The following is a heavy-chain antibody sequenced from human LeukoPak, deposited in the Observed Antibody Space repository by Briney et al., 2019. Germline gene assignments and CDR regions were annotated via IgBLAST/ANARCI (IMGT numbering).Heavy chain of an antibody. CDR1: GFTFSGYW. J-gene: IGHJ3*02. Sequence: PGGSLRLSCAASGFTFSGYWMHWVRQAPGKGLVWVSRINSDGNITNYADSVKGRFTISRDNAKNTLYLQMNSLRVEDTAVYYCARARYFDSSARAFDIWGQGTMVTVSS. CDR2: INSDGNIT. V-gene: IGHV3-74*01. D-gene: IGHD3-22*01. CDR3: ARARYFDSSARAFDI.